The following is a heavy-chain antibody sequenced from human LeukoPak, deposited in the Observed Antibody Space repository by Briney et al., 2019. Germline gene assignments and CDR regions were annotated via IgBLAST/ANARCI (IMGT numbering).Heavy chain of an antibody. V-gene: IGHV3-23*01. CDR1: GFTFSSYA. Sequence: PGGSLRLSCAASGFTFSSYAMSWVRQAPGKGLEWVSAISGSGGSTYYADSVKGRFTISRDNSKNTLYLQMNSLRTEDTAVYYCAKVQTFVDIVATIWGYYFDYWGQGTLVTVSS. J-gene: IGHJ4*02. CDR3: AKVQTFVDIVATIWGYYFDY. D-gene: IGHD5-12*01. CDR2: ISGSGGST.